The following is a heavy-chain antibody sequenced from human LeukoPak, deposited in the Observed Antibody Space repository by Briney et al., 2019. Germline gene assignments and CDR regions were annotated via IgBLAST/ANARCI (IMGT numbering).Heavy chain of an antibody. D-gene: IGHD3-22*01. J-gene: IGHJ4*02. Sequence: GGSLRLSCAASGFTFSSYWMSWVRQAPGKGLEWVANIKQDGSEKYYVDSVKGRFTISRGNAKNSLYLQMNSLRAEDTAVYYCARDTMLARTDYWGQGTLVTVSS. V-gene: IGHV3-7*01. CDR2: IKQDGSEK. CDR3: ARDTMLARTDY. CDR1: GFTFSSYW.